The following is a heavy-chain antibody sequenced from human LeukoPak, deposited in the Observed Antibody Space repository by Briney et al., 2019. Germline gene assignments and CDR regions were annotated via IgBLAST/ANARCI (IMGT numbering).Heavy chain of an antibody. CDR3: ARGGGGEYSSGWYDY. Sequence: KPSETLSPTCTVSGGSISSYYWSWIRQPPGKGLEWIGYIYYSGTTNYNPSLKSRVTISVATSKNQFSLNLSSVTAADTAVYYCARGGGGEYSSGWYDYWGQGTLVTVPS. D-gene: IGHD6-19*01. J-gene: IGHJ4*02. CDR2: IYYSGTT. CDR1: GGSISSYY. V-gene: IGHV4-59*01.